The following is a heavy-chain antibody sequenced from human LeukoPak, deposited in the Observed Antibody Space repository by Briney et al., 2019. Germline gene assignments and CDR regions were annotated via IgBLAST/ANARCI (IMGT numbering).Heavy chain of an antibody. J-gene: IGHJ6*02. CDR2: ISAYNGNT. CDR1: GYTFTSYG. Sequence: ASVKVSCKASGYTFTSYGISWVRQAPGQGLEWMGWISAYNGNTNYAQKLQGRVTMTTDTSTSTAYMELRSLRSDDTAVYYCARDPSVDTAMAYGYYYGMDVWGQGTTVTVSS. CDR3: ARDPSVDTAMAYGYYYGMDV. V-gene: IGHV1-18*01. D-gene: IGHD5-18*01.